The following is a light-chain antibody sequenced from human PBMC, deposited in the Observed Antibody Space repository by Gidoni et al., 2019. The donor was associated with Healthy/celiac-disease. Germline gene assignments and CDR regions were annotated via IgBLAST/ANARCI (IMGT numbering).Light chain of an antibody. Sequence: SYELIQPPSVSVSPGQTASITCSGDKLGDKYACWYQQKPGQSPVLVIYQDSKRPSGIPERFSGSNSGNTATLTISGTQAMDEADYYCQAWDSSTIGFGTGTKVNVL. CDR3: QAWDSSTIG. CDR2: QDS. V-gene: IGLV3-1*01. CDR1: KLGDKY. J-gene: IGLJ1*01.